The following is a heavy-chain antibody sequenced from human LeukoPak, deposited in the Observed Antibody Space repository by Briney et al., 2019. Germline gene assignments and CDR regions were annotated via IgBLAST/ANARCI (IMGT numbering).Heavy chain of an antibody. CDR3: ARDGTGVEMATIPFNWFDP. CDR1: GGTFSSYA. D-gene: IGHD5-24*01. V-gene: IGHV1-69*01. Sequence: SVKVSCKASGGTFSSYAISWVRQAPGQGLEWMGGINPIFGTANYAQKFQGRVTITADESTSTAYMELSSLRSEDTAVHYCARDGTGVEMATIPFNWFDPWGQGTLVTVSS. CDR2: INPIFGTA. J-gene: IGHJ5*02.